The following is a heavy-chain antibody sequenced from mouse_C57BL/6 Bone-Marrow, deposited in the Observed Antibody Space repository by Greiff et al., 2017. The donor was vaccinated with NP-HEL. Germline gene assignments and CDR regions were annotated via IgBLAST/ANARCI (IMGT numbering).Heavy chain of an antibody. CDR1: GYTFTSYW. V-gene: IGHV1-50*01. D-gene: IGHD1-1*01. CDR3: ARPYYGSPLDY. Sequence: VQLQQPGAELVKPGASVKLSCKASGYTFTSYWMQWVKQRPGQGLEWIGEIDPSDSYTNYNQKFKGKATLTVDTSSSTAYMQLSSLTSEDSAVYYCARPYYGSPLDYWGQGTTLTVSS. J-gene: IGHJ2*01. CDR2: IDPSDSYT.